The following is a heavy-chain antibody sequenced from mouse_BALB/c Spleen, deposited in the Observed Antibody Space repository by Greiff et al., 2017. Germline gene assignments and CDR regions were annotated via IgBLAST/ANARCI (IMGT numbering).Heavy chain of an antibody. D-gene: IGHD2-1*01. V-gene: IGHV5-9-4*01. CDR3: ARGGNTRDFDY. J-gene: IGHJ2*01. Sequence: EVHLVESGGGLVKPGGSLKLSCAASGFTFSSYAMSWVRQSPEKRLEWVAEISSGGSYTYYPDTVTGRFTISRDNANNTLYLEMSSLRSEDTAMYYCARGGNTRDFDYWGQGTTLTVSS. CDR2: ISSGGSYT. CDR1: GFTFSSYA.